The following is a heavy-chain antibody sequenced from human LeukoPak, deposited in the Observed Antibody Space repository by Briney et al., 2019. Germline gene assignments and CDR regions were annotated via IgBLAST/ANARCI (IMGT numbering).Heavy chain of an antibody. V-gene: IGHV4-39*01. Sequence: PSETLSLTCTVSGGSISSSGYYWGWIRQPPGKGLEWIGTIYNSGDTYYKSSLRSRVTISVDTSKNQVSLKLSSVTAADTAVYYCARCHPHVTTNWFDPWGQGTLVTVSS. CDR2: IYNSGDT. D-gene: IGHD1-14*01. J-gene: IGHJ5*02. CDR1: GGSISSSGYY. CDR3: ARCHPHVTTNWFDP.